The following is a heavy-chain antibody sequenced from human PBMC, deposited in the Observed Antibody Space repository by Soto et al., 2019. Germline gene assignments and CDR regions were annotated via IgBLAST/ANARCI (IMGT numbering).Heavy chain of an antibody. Sequence: QVQLQKSGPGLVKPSQTLSLPALVSVGSISGGGYYWSWIRQHPGKGREWIGYIYYSGSTYYNPSLKSRVTISVDTSKNQFSLKLSSVTAADTAVYYCARSAAYGDSYYFDYWGQGTLVTVSS. CDR3: ARSAAYGDSYYFDY. V-gene: IGHV4-31*03. D-gene: IGHD4-17*01. CDR2: IYYSGST. CDR1: VGSISGGGYY. J-gene: IGHJ4*02.